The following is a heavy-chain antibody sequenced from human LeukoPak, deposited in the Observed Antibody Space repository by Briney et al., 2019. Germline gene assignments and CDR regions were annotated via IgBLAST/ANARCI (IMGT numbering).Heavy chain of an antibody. CDR1: GFTFSSYG. CDR2: IWYDGSNK. V-gene: IGHV3-33*01. J-gene: IGHJ4*02. CDR3: ARETSSWPYFDY. D-gene: IGHD6-13*01. Sequence: GGSLRLSCAASGFTFSSYGMHWVRQAPGEGLEWVAVIWYDGSNKYYADSVKGRFTISRDNSKNTLYLQMNSLRAEDTAVYYCARETSSWPYFDYWGQGTLVTVSS.